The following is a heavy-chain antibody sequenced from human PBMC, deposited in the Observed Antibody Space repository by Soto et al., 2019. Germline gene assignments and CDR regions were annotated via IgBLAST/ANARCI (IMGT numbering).Heavy chain of an antibody. CDR2: ISSNGEKT. Sequence: PGGSLRLSCSVSGFTFSRYAMHWVRQAPGKGLEYASGISSNGEKTYYADPVKGRFTISRDNSKNTLYLQMGSLRGEDTALYHCVKSATIAAAATDYFDYWGKGTLVTVSS. V-gene: IGHV3-64D*06. CDR1: GFTFSRYA. D-gene: IGHD6-25*01. CDR3: VKSATIAAAATDYFDY. J-gene: IGHJ4*02.